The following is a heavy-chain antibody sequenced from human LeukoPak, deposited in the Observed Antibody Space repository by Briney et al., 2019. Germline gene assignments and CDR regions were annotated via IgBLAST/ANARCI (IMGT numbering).Heavy chain of an antibody. V-gene: IGHV5-51*01. J-gene: IGHJ4*02. CDR2: IYPGDSDT. Sequence: GESLKISCKGSGYSFTSYWIGWVRQMPGKGLEWMGIIYPGDSDTRYSPSFQGQVTISADKSISTAYLQWSSLKASDTAMYYCARQTRAYYDFWSGQYYSDYWGQGTLVTVSS. D-gene: IGHD3-3*01. CDR1: GYSFTSYW. CDR3: ARQTRAYYDFWSGQYYSDY.